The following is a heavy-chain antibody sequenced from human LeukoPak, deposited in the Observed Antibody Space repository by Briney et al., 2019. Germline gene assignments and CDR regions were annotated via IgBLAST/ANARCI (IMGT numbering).Heavy chain of an antibody. Sequence: PSETLSLTCAVYGGSFSGYYWSWIRQPPGKGLEWIGEINHSGSTNYNPSLKSRGSISVDTSKNQFSLKLSSVTAADTSLYYCARARRGSSIRGPLDYWGQGALVTVSS. CDR3: ARARRGSSIRGPLDY. D-gene: IGHD6-6*01. V-gene: IGHV4-34*01. J-gene: IGHJ4*02. CDR1: GGSFSGYY. CDR2: INHSGST.